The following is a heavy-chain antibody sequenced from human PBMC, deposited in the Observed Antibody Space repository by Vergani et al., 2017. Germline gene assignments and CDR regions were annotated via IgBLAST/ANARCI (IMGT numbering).Heavy chain of an antibody. CDR2: INHSGHT. CDR1: GGSFSGYY. J-gene: IGHJ3*02. CDR3: AGELWSGYYDDAFEI. V-gene: IGHV4-34*01. D-gene: IGHD3-3*01. Sequence: QVQLQQWGAGLLKPSETLSLTCAVYGGSFSGYYWSWIRQPPGKGLEWLGEINHSGHTNYNPSLKSRVTISVDTSKNQFSLKLSSVTAADTAVYYCAGELWSGYYDDAFEIWGQGTMVTVSS.